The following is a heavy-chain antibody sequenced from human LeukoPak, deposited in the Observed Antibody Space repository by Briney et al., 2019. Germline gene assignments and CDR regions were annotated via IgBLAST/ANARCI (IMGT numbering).Heavy chain of an antibody. V-gene: IGHV3-23*01. CDR1: GFPFSSYA. CDR3: AKVRTTVVSPLDY. J-gene: IGHJ4*02. Sequence: GGSLRLSCAASGFPFSSYAMSLVRQAPGKGLEWVSSISGSGGSIYSADSVKGRLSISRDNSKNTLYLQMNSLRVEDTAVYYCAKVRTTVVSPLDYWGQGALVTVSS. CDR2: ISGSGGSI. D-gene: IGHD4-23*01.